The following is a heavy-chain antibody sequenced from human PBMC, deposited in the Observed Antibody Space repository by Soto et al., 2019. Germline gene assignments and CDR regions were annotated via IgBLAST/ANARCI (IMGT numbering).Heavy chain of an antibody. J-gene: IGHJ5*02. CDR2: ISSSSSYI. CDR3: ARGNGLWFGESTNWFDP. CDR1: GFTFSSYS. D-gene: IGHD3-10*01. V-gene: IGHV3-21*01. Sequence: GSLRLSCAASGFTFSSYSMNWVRQAPGKGLEWVSSISSSSSYIYYADSVKGRFTISRDNAKNSLYLQMNSLRAEDTAVYYCARGNGLWFGESTNWFDPWGQGTLVTVSS.